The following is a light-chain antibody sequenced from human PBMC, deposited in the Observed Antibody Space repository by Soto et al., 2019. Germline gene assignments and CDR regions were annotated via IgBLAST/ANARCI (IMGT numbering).Light chain of an antibody. CDR3: SSYTSRSTVV. CDR2: EVS. Sequence: QSALTQPASVSGSPGQSITISCTGTSSDIGGYNYVSWYQHHPGKAPRLMIYEVSNRPPGVSNRFFGSKSVNTASLTISVLQAEDAADYYCSSYTSRSTVVFGGGTKLTVL. CDR1: SSDIGGYNY. J-gene: IGLJ2*01. V-gene: IGLV2-14*01.